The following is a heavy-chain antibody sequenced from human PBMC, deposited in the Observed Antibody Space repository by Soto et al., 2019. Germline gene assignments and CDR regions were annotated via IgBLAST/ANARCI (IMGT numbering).Heavy chain of an antibody. CDR1: GGTFSSYA. CDR3: AREGEMATISFDY. V-gene: IGHV1-69*13. D-gene: IGHD5-12*01. Sequence: SGKVSCKASGGTFSSYAISWVRQAPGQGLEWMGGIIPIFGTANYAQKFQGRVTITADESTSTAYMELSSLRSEDTAVYYCAREGEMATISFDYWGQGTLVTVSS. J-gene: IGHJ4*02. CDR2: IIPIFGTA.